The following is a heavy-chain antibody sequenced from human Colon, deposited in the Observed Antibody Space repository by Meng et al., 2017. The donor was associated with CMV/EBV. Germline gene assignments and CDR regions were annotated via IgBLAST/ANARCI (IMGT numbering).Heavy chain of an antibody. CDR2: IKQDGSEK. J-gene: IGHJ4*02. CDR3: ARVFFCSTTNCYTGLDYFDD. Sequence: GESLKISCAASGFSFSTYWMTWVRQAPGKGLEWVAKIKQDGSEKDYVDSVKGRFTISRDNAKKTVYLQINGLRAEDTAVYYCARVFFCSTTNCYTGLDYFDDWGQGTLVTVSS. CDR1: GFSFSTYW. V-gene: IGHV3-7*01. D-gene: IGHD2-2*02.